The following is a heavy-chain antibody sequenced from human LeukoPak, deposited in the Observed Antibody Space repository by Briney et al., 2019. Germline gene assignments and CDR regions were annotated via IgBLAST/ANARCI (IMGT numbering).Heavy chain of an antibody. CDR3: ALGTRGVMSDY. Sequence: PGGSLRLSCAASGFTVSNNYMSWVRQAPGKGLEWVSVIYSGGNTYYAGSVQGRFTISRDNSKNTLYLQMNSLRAEDTAIYYCALGTRGVMSDYWGQGTLVTVAS. CDR1: GFTVSNNY. V-gene: IGHV3-53*01. D-gene: IGHD3-10*01. CDR2: IYSGGNT. J-gene: IGHJ4*02.